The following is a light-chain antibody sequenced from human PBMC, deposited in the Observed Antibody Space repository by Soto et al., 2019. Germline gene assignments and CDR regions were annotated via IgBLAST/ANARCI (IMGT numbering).Light chain of an antibody. CDR2: KAS. V-gene: IGKV1-5*03. CDR3: QHYNSYSEA. J-gene: IGKJ1*01. CDR1: QTISSW. Sequence: DIQMTQSPSTLSGSVGDRVTITCRASQTISSWLAWYQQKPGKAPKLLIYKASTLKSGVPLRFSGSGSGTEFTLTISSLQPDDFATYYCQHYNSYSEAFGQGTKV.